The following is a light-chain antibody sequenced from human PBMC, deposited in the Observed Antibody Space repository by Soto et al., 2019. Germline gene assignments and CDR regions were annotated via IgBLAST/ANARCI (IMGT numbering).Light chain of an antibody. V-gene: IGKV3D-15*01. CDR1: QSISTN. Sequence: EIVMTQSPATLSVSPGERATFSCRASQSISTNLAWHQQKPGQAPRLLIYHASTRATGVPARFSGSGSGTEFTLTISSLQSEEFAVYYCQQYYNWPLTFGAGTKVEIK. J-gene: IGKJ4*01. CDR3: QQYYNWPLT. CDR2: HAS.